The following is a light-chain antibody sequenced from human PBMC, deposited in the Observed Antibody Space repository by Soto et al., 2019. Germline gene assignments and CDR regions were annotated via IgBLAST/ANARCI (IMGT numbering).Light chain of an antibody. CDR1: QSISSW. J-gene: IGKJ5*01. CDR3: QQYNSYPIT. V-gene: IGKV1-5*01. Sequence: DIQMTQSPSTLSASVGDRVTITCRASQSISSWLAWYQQKPGKAPKFLIFDASNLESGVPSRFSGSGSGAEFTLTISSLQPDDFATYYCQQYNSYPITFGQGTRLEIK. CDR2: DAS.